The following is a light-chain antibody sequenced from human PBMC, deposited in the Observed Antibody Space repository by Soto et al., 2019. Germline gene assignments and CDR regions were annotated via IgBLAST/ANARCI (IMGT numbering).Light chain of an antibody. CDR3: QQSYSTPWT. J-gene: IGKJ1*01. CDR1: QSISSY. Sequence: DIQMTQSPSSLFASVGDRVTITCLASQSISSYLNWYQQKPGKAPKLLIYAASSLQSGVPSRFSGSGSGTDFTLTISSLQPEDFATYYCQQSYSTPWTFGQGTKVDIK. CDR2: AAS. V-gene: IGKV1-39*01.